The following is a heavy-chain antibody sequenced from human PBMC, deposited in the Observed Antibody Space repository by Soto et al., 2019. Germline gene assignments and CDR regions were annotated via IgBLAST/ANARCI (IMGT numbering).Heavy chain of an antibody. CDR3: ARPVTTKTASLAY. CDR2: INHRGST. D-gene: IGHD4-17*01. V-gene: IGHV4-34*01. Sequence: QVQLQQWGAGLLKPSETLSLTCAVYGESFSDYYWTWIRQPPGKGLEWIGDINHRGSTNYNTSLKSRVTISVDTSKTQFSWTVTSVTAADTAVYYCARPVTTKTASLAYWSHGTPVTVSA. J-gene: IGHJ4*01. CDR1: GESFSDYY.